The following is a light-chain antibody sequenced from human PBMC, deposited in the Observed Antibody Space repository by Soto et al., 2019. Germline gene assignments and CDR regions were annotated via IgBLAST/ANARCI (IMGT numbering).Light chain of an antibody. CDR3: SSYAGSSNV. J-gene: IGLJ1*01. Sequence: SALTQPPSASGSPGQAVATSCTGTSSDVGGYNYVSWYQQHPGKAPKLMIYEVNKRPSGVPDRLSGSKSGNTASLTVSGLQAEDEADYYCSSYAGSSNVFGTGNKVTV. V-gene: IGLV2-8*01. CDR2: EVN. CDR1: SSDVGGYNY.